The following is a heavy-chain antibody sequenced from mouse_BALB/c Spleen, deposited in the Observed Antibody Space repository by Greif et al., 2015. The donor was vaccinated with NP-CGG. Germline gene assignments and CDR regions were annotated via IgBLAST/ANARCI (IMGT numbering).Heavy chain of an antibody. CDR2: IWAGGST. CDR3: ARGYGSSSIYYYAMDY. J-gene: IGHJ4*01. D-gene: IGHD1-1*01. V-gene: IGHV2-9*02. Sequence: VHLVESGPGLVAPSQSLSITCTVSGFSLTSYGVHWVRQPPGEGLEWLGVIWAGGSTNYNSALMSRLSISKDNSKSRVFLKMNSLQTDDTAMYYCARGYGSSSIYYYAMDYWGQGTSVTVSS. CDR1: GFSLTSYG.